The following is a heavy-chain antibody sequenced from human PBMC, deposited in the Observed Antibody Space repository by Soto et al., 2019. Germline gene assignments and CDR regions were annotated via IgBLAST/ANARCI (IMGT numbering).Heavy chain of an antibody. D-gene: IGHD6-13*01. CDR3: ARDRSSSWYFGSGAYYFDY. J-gene: IGHJ4*02. CDR2: INWNGGST. V-gene: IGHV3-20*04. Sequence: EVPLVESGGGVVRPGGSLRLSCAASGFTFDDYGMSWVRQAPGKGLEWVSGINWNGGSTGYADSVKGRFTISRDNAXNXLXXQMNSLRAEDTALYYCARDRSSSWYFGSGAYYFDYWGQGTLVTVSS. CDR1: GFTFDDYG.